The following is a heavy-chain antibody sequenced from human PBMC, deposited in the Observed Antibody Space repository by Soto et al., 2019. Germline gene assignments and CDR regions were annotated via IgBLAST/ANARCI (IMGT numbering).Heavy chain of an antibody. J-gene: IGHJ3*01. Sequence: GASVRVSCKASGDSFSSYYMHWVRQAPGQGLRWMGIINPSDDSTTYAQNFQGRLTMTRDTSTRTVYMELSSLRSEDTAVYYCARGDHYESRGYNNGFDVWGQGTILTVS. D-gene: IGHD1-1*01. V-gene: IGHV1-46*01. CDR1: GDSFSSYY. CDR2: INPSDDST. CDR3: ARGDHYESRGYNNGFDV.